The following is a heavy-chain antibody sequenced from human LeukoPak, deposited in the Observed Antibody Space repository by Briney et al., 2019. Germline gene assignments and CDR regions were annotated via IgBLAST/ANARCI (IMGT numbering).Heavy chain of an antibody. CDR1: GFTFSSYA. D-gene: IGHD5-18*01. CDR2: ISGSGDST. V-gene: IGHV3-23*01. CDR3: AKAAYTYGPQTEIDY. J-gene: IGHJ4*02. Sequence: GGSLRLSCAASGFTFSSYAMSWVRQAPGKGLEWVSTISGSGDSTYYADSVKGRFTISRDNSKNTLFLQVNSLRTEDTAVYYCAKAAYTYGPQTEIDYWGQGTLVTVSS.